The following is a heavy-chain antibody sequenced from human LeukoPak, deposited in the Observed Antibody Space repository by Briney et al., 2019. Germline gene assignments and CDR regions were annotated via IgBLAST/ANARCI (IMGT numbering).Heavy chain of an antibody. J-gene: IGHJ4*02. CDR3: ASIEAPFGFDH. D-gene: IGHD6-6*01. V-gene: IGHV3-9*01. CDR2: ISWDSGTI. CDR1: GLTLDELA. Sequence: GGSLRLSCAGSGLTLDELAMHWVRQAPGKGLEWVPSISWDSGTIAYADSVKGRFTISRDNAKKSLFLQLDSLRVEDTALYYCASIEAPFGFDHWGQGTLVTVSS.